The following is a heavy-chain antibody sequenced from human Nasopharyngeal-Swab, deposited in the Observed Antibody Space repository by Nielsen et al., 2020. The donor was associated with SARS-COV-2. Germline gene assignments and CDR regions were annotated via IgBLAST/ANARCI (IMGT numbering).Heavy chain of an antibody. Sequence: GGSLRLSCAVSGFTFDDYAMHWVRQAPGKGLEWVSSISRNAASIGYAASVKGRFTISRDNAKNSLYLQMSTLRAEDTALYYCAKDSRSSYYDAHYYSMDVWGKGTTVTVSS. J-gene: IGHJ6*03. CDR1: GFTFDDYA. D-gene: IGHD4-11*01. CDR2: ISRNAASI. V-gene: IGHV3-9*01. CDR3: AKDSRSSYYDAHYYSMDV.